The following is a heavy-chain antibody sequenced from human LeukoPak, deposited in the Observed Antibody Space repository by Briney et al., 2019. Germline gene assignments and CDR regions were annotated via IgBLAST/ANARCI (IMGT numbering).Heavy chain of an antibody. CDR1: GFSFTNFW. CDR2: IHPEGNEK. J-gene: IGHJ4*02. V-gene: IGHV3-7*04. CDR3: ARGDAFSGDH. Sequence: QTGGSLRLSCAVSGFSFTNFWMSWVRQAPGRGLEWVANIHPEGNEKYHVESVKGRFTISRDNTKNLLFLQMNGLRVEDTAVYYCARGDAFSGDHWGQGTLVAVSS.